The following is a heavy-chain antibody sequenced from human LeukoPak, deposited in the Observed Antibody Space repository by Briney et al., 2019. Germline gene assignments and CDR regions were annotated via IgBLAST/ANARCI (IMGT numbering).Heavy chain of an antibody. V-gene: IGHV4-4*07. CDR1: GGSISSYY. CDR2: IYTSGST. J-gene: IGHJ3*02. D-gene: IGHD3-16*02. CDR3: ARAPIMITFGGVIPDDAFDI. Sequence: SETLSLICTVSGGSISSYYWSWIRQPAGKGLEWIGRIYTSGSTNYNPSLKSRVTMSVDTSKNQFSLKLSSVTAADTAVYYCARAPIMITFGGVIPDDAFDIWGQGTMVTVSS.